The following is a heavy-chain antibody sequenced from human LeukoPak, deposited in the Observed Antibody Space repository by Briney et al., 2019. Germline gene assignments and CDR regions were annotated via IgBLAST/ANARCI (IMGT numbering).Heavy chain of an antibody. D-gene: IGHD1-26*01. CDR2: ISYDGSNK. Sequence: PGGSLRLSCAASGFTFSSYAMPWVRRAPGKGLEWVAVISYDGSNKYYADSVKGRFTISRDNSKNTLYLQMNSPRAEDTAVYYCARDGIVGATTSLYFYYGMDVWGQGTTVTVSS. CDR3: ARDGIVGATTSLYFYYGMDV. J-gene: IGHJ6*02. V-gene: IGHV3-30*04. CDR1: GFTFSSYA.